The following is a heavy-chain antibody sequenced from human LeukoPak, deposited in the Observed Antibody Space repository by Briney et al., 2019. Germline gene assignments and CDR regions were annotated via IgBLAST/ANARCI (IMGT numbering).Heavy chain of an antibody. D-gene: IGHD2-15*01. CDR1: GGTFSSYA. Sequence: GASVTVSCKSSGGTFSSYAINWVRQAPGQGLEWMGGINSILGTADYAQRFQGRVTITPDESPSTVYMEPGSLRSEGTAVYYCARAPRGSCSGASCPHFDFWGQGTLVTVSS. CDR3: ARAPRGSCSGASCPHFDF. CDR2: INSILGTA. V-gene: IGHV1-69*13. J-gene: IGHJ4*02.